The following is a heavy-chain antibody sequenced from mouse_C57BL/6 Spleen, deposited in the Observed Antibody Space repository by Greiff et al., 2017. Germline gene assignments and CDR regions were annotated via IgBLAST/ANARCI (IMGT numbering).Heavy chain of an antibody. V-gene: IGHV1-22*01. Sequence: VQLQQSGPELVKPGASVKMSCTASGYTFTDYNMHWVKQIHGKSLEWIGYINPNNGGTSDNQEFKGKATLTVNKASSTAYMELRSLTSEDSAVYYCARIVTTAWFAYWGQGTLVTVSA. J-gene: IGHJ3*01. CDR1: GYTFTDYN. CDR2: INPNNGGT. D-gene: IGHD2-1*01. CDR3: ARIVTTAWFAY.